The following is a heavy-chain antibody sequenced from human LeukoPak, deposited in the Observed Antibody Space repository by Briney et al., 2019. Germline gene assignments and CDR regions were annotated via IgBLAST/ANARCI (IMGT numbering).Heavy chain of an antibody. CDR1: GGSISSSSYY. D-gene: IGHD3-3*01. Sequence: SETLSLTCTVSGGSISSSSYYWGWIRQPPGKGLEWIGSIYYSGSTYYNPSLKSRVTISVDTSKNQFSLKLRSVTAADTAVYYCASIPPFWSGYYDNWFDPWGQGTLVTVSS. J-gene: IGHJ5*02. V-gene: IGHV4-39*01. CDR2: IYYSGST. CDR3: ASIPPFWSGYYDNWFDP.